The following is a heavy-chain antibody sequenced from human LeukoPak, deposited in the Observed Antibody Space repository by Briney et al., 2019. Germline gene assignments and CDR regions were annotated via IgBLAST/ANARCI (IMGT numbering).Heavy chain of an antibody. CDR1: GFTFSSYG. D-gene: IGHD3-22*01. CDR3: AGSYYYDSSGYYYVGY. CDR2: VSSDGSYD. J-gene: IGHJ4*02. Sequence: GGSLRLSCAASGFTFSSYGMHWVRQAPGKGLEWVAFVSSDGSYDYYVDSVKGRFTISRDNAKNSLYLQMNSLRAEDTAVYYCAGSYYYDSSGYYYVGYWGQGTLVTVSS. V-gene: IGHV3-30*04.